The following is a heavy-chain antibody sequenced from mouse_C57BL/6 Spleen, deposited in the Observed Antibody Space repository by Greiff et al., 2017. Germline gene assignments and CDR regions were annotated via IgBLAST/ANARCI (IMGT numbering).Heavy chain of an antibody. CDR3: ARNRGSSYWYFGV. CDR2: IGSGGST. J-gene: IGHJ1*03. Sequence: VKLVESGPGLVQPSQSLSITCTVSGFSLTSYGVHWVRQSPGKGLEWLGVIGSGGSTDYNAAFISRLSISKDNSKSQVFFKMNSLQADDTAIYYCARNRGSSYWYFGVWGTGTTVTVSS. CDR1: GFSLTSYG. V-gene: IGHV2-2*01. D-gene: IGHD1-1*01.